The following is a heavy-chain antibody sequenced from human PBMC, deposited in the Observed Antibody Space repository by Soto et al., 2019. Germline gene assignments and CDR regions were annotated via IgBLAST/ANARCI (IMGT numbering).Heavy chain of an antibody. J-gene: IGHJ4*02. V-gene: IGHV4-4*02. CDR3: AVPERCDFDY. CDR2: VYHSGTT. D-gene: IGHD1-1*01. Sequence: SDTLSLTCAVSGASIGTNNWWGWVSQPPGEGLEWSGEVYHSGTTNCNPSIKSRVTISIDKSKNQFSMTVTSMTAADTALYYWAVPERCDFDYWSQGTLVTVSS. CDR1: GASIGTNNW.